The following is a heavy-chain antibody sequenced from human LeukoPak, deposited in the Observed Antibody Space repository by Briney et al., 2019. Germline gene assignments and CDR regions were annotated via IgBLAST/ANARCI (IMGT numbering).Heavy chain of an antibody. J-gene: IGHJ6*02. Sequence: PGGSLRLSCAASGFTFGYYGMNWVRRAPGKGLEWLSYISSSGATIYYAVSVKGRFTISRDNAKNSLYLQMSSLRAEDTAVYYCARGDCSDTNCYSGYLYYYGMDVWGQGTTVTVSS. CDR3: ARGDCSDTNCYSGYLYYYGMDV. CDR2: ISSSGATI. D-gene: IGHD2-2*01. V-gene: IGHV3-48*03. CDR1: GFTFGYYG.